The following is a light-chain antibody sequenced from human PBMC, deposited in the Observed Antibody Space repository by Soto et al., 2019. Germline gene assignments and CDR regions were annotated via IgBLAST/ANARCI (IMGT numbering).Light chain of an antibody. CDR3: HQYGSSPRT. Sequence: EIVLTHSPGTLSLSPGERATLSSRASESISSYLAWYQQKPGQAPRLLIYGASSRATGIPDRFSGSGSGTDFTLTISRLEPEDFAVYSCHQYGSSPRTFGQGTKVDIK. CDR2: GAS. CDR1: ESISSY. J-gene: IGKJ1*01. V-gene: IGKV3-20*01.